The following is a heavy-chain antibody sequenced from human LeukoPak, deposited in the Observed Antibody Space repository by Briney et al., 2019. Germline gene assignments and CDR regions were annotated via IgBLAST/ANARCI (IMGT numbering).Heavy chain of an antibody. CDR3: VRDYNNYIVDH. V-gene: IGHV4-59*01. J-gene: IGHJ4*02. CDR1: GGSISTYY. Sequence: PSETLSLTCTVSGGSISTYYCSWIRQPPGKGLEWIGYVYYSGRTRYNPSLESRLAMSIDTSKNQFSLNLTSVTAADTASFYCVRDYNNYIVDHWGQGALVTVSS. D-gene: IGHD3-10*01. CDR2: VYYSGRT.